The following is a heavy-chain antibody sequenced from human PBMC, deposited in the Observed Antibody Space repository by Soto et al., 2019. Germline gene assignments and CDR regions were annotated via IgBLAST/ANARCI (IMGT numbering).Heavy chain of an antibody. CDR2: IRSSSSTI. Sequence: EVQLVESGGDLVQPGGSLRLSCVASGFTFSSYSMNWVRQAPGKGLEWVSYIRSSSSTIYYADSVKGRFTISRDNAKNSLYLQMNSLRDEDTAVYYCARAMYHYDSIRDAFDLWGQGTMVTVSS. CDR1: GFTFSSYS. J-gene: IGHJ3*01. V-gene: IGHV3-48*02. CDR3: ARAMYHYDSIRDAFDL. D-gene: IGHD3-22*01.